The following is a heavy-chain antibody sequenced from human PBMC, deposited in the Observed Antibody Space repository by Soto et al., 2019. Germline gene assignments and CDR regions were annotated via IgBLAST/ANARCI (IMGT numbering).Heavy chain of an antibody. CDR2: ISWNSGSI. D-gene: IGHD3-22*01. CDR1: GFTFEDYA. Sequence: EVQLVESGGGLVQPGRSLRLSCAASGFTFEDYAMHWVRQAPGKGLEWVSGISWNSGSIGYADSVKGRFTISRDNAKNSLYLQMNSLRAEDTAVYYCARLGGDYYDSSGYYNDCWGQGTLVTVSS. V-gene: IGHV3-9*01. J-gene: IGHJ4*02. CDR3: ARLGGDYYDSSGYYNDC.